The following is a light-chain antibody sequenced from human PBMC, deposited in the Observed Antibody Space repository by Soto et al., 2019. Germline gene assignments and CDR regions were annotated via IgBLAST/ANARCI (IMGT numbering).Light chain of an antibody. CDR1: QSVSNNY. V-gene: IGKV3-20*01. Sequence: EIVLTQSPGTLSLSQGARATLSCRPSQSVSNNYLAWYQQKPGQAPRLLIYGASNRATGIPARFSGSGSGTEFTLTSSGLQPDDFATYYCQQYSSFSWTFGQGTKVDIK. J-gene: IGKJ1*01. CDR2: GAS. CDR3: QQYSSFSWT.